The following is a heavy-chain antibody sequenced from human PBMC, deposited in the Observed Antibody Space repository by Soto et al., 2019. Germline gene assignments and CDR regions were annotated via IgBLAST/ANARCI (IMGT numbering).Heavy chain of an antibody. CDR2: ITNGGGTT. V-gene: IGHV3-23*01. CDR3: AKAARGGHPRDYFDY. CDR1: GFTFSSYA. Sequence: PGGSLRLSCAASGFTFSSYAMSWVRQAPGKGLEWVSSITNGGGTTYYADSVKGRFTISRDSSKNTLYLQMNSLRAEDTAVYYCAKAARGGHPRDYFDYWGQGTLVTVSS. D-gene: IGHD2-15*01. J-gene: IGHJ4*02.